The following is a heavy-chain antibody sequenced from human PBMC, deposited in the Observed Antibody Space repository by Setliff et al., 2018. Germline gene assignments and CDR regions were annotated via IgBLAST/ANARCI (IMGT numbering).Heavy chain of an antibody. J-gene: IGHJ4*02. Sequence: SETLSLTCTVSGGSISSYYWSWIRQPPGKRLEWIGYIYYSGSTNYNPSLESRVTISVDTSKDQFSLRLNSATAADTAVYYCARLRGAFDYWGQGTLVTVS. CDR1: GGSISSYY. CDR2: IYYSGST. D-gene: IGHD3-16*01. V-gene: IGHV4-59*01. CDR3: ARLRGAFDY.